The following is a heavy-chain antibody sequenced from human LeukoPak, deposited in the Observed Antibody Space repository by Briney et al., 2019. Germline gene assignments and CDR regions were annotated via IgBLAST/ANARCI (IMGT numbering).Heavy chain of an antibody. D-gene: IGHD3-3*01. V-gene: IGHV1-69*05. Sequence: SVKVSCKASGGTFSSYAISWVRQAPGQGLEWMGGITPIFGTANYAQKFQGRVTITTDESTSTAYMELSSLRSEDTAVYYCARVLLEWSYYYYYMDVWGKGTTVTVPS. CDR2: ITPIFGTA. CDR1: GGTFSSYA. J-gene: IGHJ6*03. CDR3: ARVLLEWSYYYYYMDV.